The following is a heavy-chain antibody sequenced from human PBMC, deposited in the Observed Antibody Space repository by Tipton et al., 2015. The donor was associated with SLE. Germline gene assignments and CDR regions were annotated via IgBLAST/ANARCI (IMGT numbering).Heavy chain of an antibody. CDR3: ARGSVRADDY. J-gene: IGHJ4*02. CDR2: ICNSVNI. CDR1: GGSISSHC. Sequence: TLSLTCTVSGGSISSHCWCWIRQPPGKGLEWIGYICNSVNINYIPSLKSRVTISADTSKNQISLKLTSVTAADTAVFYCARGSVRADDYWGQGTLVTVSS. V-gene: IGHV4-59*11. D-gene: IGHD4-23*01.